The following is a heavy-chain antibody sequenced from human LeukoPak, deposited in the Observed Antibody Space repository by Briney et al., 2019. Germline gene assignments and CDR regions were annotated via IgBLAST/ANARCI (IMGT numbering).Heavy chain of an antibody. CDR1: GFTFSSYG. J-gene: IGHJ4*02. Sequence: PGWSLRLSCAASGFTFSSYGMHWVRQAPGKGLEWVAVISYDGSNKYYADSVKGRFTISRDNSKNTLYLQMNSLRAEDTAVYYCAREFDYWGQGTLVTVSS. CDR2: ISYDGSNK. CDR3: AREFDY. V-gene: IGHV3-30*03.